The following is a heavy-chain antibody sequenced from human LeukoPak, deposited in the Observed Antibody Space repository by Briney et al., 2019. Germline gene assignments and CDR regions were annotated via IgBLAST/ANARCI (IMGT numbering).Heavy chain of an antibody. CDR1: GYTFTGYY. J-gene: IGHJ3*02. CDR3: ARDLWSSGYTDALDI. V-gene: IGHV1-2*02. Sequence: GASVKVSCKASGYTFTGYYMHWVRQAPGQGLEWMGWINPNSGGTNYAQKFQGRVTMTRDTSISTAYMELSRLRSDDTAVYYCARDLWSSGYTDALDIWGQGTMVTVSS. D-gene: IGHD3-22*01. CDR2: INPNSGGT.